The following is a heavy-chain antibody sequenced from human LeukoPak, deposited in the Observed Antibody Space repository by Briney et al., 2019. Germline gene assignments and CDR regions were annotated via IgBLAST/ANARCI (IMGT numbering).Heavy chain of an antibody. CDR3: TKVGTGTVDY. Sequence: SETLSLTCTVSGDSISGYYWGWIRQPPGKGLEWIGYIYYTGTTNYNPSLKSRVTISVDTSKNQFSLKLRSVTAADTAVHYCTKVGTGTVDYWGQGTLVTVSS. CDR1: GDSISGYY. CDR2: IYYTGTT. D-gene: IGHD1-1*01. V-gene: IGHV4-59*01. J-gene: IGHJ4*02.